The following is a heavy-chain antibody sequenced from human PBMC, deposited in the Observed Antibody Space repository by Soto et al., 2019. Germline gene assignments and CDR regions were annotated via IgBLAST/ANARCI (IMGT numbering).Heavy chain of an antibody. CDR2: IYWDGDD. J-gene: IGHJ4*02. CDR3: ARQPSGGRDFDY. CDR1: GFSVSTRGVG. V-gene: IGHV2-5*02. Sequence: QITLKESGPTLVKPTQTLTMTCTVSGFSVSTRGVGVGWIRQPPGKALEWVALIYWDGDDRYSPSLKSRLTITKDTAQNFVVLTMPNMDPADTATYYCARQPSGGRDFDYWGQGSLVTVSS. D-gene: IGHD3-10*01.